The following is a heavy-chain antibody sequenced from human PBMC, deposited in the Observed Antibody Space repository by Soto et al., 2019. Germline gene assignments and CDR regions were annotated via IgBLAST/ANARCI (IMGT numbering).Heavy chain of an antibody. CDR2: VYHSGKT. Sequence: QVQLQESGPGLVKPSETLSLTCTVSGGSISSHYWSWIRQPPGKGLEWIGYVYHSGKTDSNPSLKSRVTIXMDTSKNQISLSLTSVTAADTAVYYCARPRGTTPAVWYFDLWGRGTLVTVSS. V-gene: IGHV4-59*08. J-gene: IGHJ2*01. CDR3: ARPRGTTPAVWYFDL. CDR1: GGSISSHY. D-gene: IGHD1-26*01.